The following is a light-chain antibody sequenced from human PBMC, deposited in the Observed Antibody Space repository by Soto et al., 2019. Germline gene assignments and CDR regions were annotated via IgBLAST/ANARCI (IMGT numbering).Light chain of an antibody. CDR1: PGVNSW. CDR3: QQYNSYSRT. V-gene: IGKV1-5*01. Sequence: DIQMTQSPSTLSASVGDRVTITCRASPGVNSWLAWYQQKPGRAPKLLIYDASTLESGVPSRFSGSESGTEFTLTINSLQSDDFAIYYCQQYNSYSRTFGQGTKVDIK. CDR2: DAS. J-gene: IGKJ1*01.